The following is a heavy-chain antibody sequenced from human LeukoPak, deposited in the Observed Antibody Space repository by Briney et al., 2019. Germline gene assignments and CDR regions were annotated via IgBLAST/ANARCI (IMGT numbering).Heavy chain of an antibody. CDR2: IYYSGST. CDR3: ARDIAARYFDY. V-gene: IGHV4-59*01. Sequence: SETLSLTCTVSGGSISNYYWSWIRQPPGKGLEWIGYIYYSGSTNYNPSLKSRVTMSLDTSKKQFSLKLSSVTATDTAVYYCARDIAARYFDYWGQGTLVTVSS. CDR1: GGSISNYY. J-gene: IGHJ4*02. D-gene: IGHD6-6*01.